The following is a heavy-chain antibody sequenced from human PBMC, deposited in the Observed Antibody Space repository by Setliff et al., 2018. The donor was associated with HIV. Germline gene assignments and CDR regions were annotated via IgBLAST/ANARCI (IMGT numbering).Heavy chain of an antibody. CDR1: GYTFTGHY. CDR2: INPNSGGT. V-gene: IGHV1-2*06. CDR3: VRDIKYGSGSSHIGPSPGFDY. D-gene: IGHD3-10*01. Sequence: GASVKVSCKASGYTFTGHYMHWVRQAPGQGLEWMGRINPNSGGTNYAQKFKGRFTMTRDTSISTAYMELSRLTSDDTAVYFCVRDIKYGSGSSHIGPSPGFDYWGQGTLVTSPQ. J-gene: IGHJ4*02.